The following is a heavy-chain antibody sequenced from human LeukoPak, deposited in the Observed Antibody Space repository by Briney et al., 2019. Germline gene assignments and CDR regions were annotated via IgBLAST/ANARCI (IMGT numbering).Heavy chain of an antibody. D-gene: IGHD2-15*01. Sequence: PGGSLRLSCAASGFTFSSYWMHWVRQAPGKGLVWVSRINSDGSSTNYADSVKGRFTISRDNAKNSLYLQMNSLRAEDTAVYYCARDVVVVAAVFDYWGQGTLVTVSS. CDR3: ARDVVVVAAVFDY. CDR2: INSDGSST. CDR1: GFTFSSYW. V-gene: IGHV3-74*01. J-gene: IGHJ4*02.